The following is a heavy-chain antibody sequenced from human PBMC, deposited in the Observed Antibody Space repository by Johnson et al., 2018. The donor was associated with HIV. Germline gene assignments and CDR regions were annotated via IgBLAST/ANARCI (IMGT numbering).Heavy chain of an antibody. CDR3: ARSLKWELGLPDWDAFDI. CDR1: GFTFDDYG. V-gene: IGHV3-20*04. J-gene: IGHJ3*02. D-gene: IGHD1-26*01. Sequence: VQLVESGGGVVRPGGSLRLSCAASGFTFDDYGLRWVRQAPGKGLEWVSGIYWTGGRRGSVASVNGRFTISRDNARNSLHLEMNSLGAEDTAFYFCARSLKWELGLPDWDAFDIWGQGIMVTVSS. CDR2: IYWTGGRR.